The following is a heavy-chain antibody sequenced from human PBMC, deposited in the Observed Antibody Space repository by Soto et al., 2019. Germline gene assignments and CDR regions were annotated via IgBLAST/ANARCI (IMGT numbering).Heavy chain of an antibody. J-gene: IGHJ3*02. CDR1: RGSTRTYH. D-gene: IGHD3-22*01. Sequence: PPETLSLTCSVSRGSTRTYHSTCLRPSPGKGLEWIGYVYYSGSTDYNPSLRSRVTISVDTSKNQFSLKLSSVTAADTAVYYCARVYYDSSGYSTAYDAFDIWGQGTMVT. CDR3: ARVYYDSSGYSTAYDAFDI. CDR2: VYYSGST. V-gene: IGHV4-59*08.